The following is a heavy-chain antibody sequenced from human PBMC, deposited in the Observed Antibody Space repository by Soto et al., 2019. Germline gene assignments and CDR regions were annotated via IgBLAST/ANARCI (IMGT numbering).Heavy chain of an antibody. J-gene: IGHJ5*02. CDR1: GGSISSGGYY. CDR2: IYYSGST. CDR3: ARQIGYCSGGSCGRLAESNWLER. V-gene: IGHV4-31*03. D-gene: IGHD2-15*01. Sequence: PSETLSLPCTVSGGSISSGGYYWSWIRQHPGKGLEWLGYIYYSGSTYYNPSLKSRVTISVDTSKNQFSLTWSSVSAADTAVYYCARQIGYCSGGSCGRLAESNWLERWGQGTLVSVSS.